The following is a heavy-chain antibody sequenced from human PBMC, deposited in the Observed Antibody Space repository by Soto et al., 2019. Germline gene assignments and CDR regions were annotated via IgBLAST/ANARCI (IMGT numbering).Heavy chain of an antibody. D-gene: IGHD2-15*01. J-gene: IGHJ5*02. CDR2: IRNKANSYAT. Sequence: EVQLVESGGGLVQPGGSLKLSCAASGFTFSGSAMHWVRQASGKGLEWVGRIRNKANSYATAYAASVKGRFTIYRDDSKNTAYLQMNSLKTEDTAVYYCTSHSPEDMIRTWGQGTLVTVSS. V-gene: IGHV3-73*02. CDR3: TSHSPEDMIRT. CDR1: GFTFSGSA.